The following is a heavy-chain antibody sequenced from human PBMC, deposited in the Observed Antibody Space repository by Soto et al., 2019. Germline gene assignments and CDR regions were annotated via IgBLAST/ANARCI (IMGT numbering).Heavy chain of an antibody. Sequence: QVQLVQSGAEVKKPGSSVKVSCKASGGTFSTYTITWVRQAPGQGLEWMGRIIPIIGIINYAQKFQGRVTSSADKFTGTAYMELTGLRPDDTAVYYCAGDPDSHYNDSHASSYPWGQGTLVTVSS. CDR3: AGDPDSHYNDSHASSYP. J-gene: IGHJ5*02. D-gene: IGHD4-4*01. V-gene: IGHV1-69*08. CDR1: GGTFSTYT. CDR2: IIPIIGII.